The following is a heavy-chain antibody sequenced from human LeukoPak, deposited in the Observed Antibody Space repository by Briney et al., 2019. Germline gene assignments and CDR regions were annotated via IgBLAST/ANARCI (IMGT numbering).Heavy chain of an antibody. J-gene: IGHJ4*02. CDR1: GYTFTGYY. V-gene: IGHV1-2*02. CDR2: INPNSGGT. CDR3: TRDQTQIWFGEGLWYFDY. Sequence: GASVKVSCKASGYTFTGYYMHWVRQAPGQGLEWMGWINPNSGGTNYAQKVQGRVTMTTDTSTSTAYMELRSLRSDDTAVYYCTRDQTQIWFGEGLWYFDYWGQGTLVTVSS. D-gene: IGHD3-10*01.